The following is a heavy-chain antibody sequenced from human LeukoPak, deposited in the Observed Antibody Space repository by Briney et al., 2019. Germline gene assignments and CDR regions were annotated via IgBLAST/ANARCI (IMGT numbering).Heavy chain of an antibody. J-gene: IGHJ4*02. V-gene: IGHV3-21*06. D-gene: IGHD3-22*01. CDR1: GTPFSNYT. Sequence: GGSLRLSCAASGTPFSNYTLTWVRQAPGKGLVWVSSISGSSRYIHYSDSVRGRFSISRDNAKNSVYLQMDSLTADDTAVYYCARVNSALVVSSEGSWAGSLGFDHWGQGTLVIVSS. CDR2: ISGSSRYI. CDR3: ARVNSALVVSSEGSWAGSLGFDH.